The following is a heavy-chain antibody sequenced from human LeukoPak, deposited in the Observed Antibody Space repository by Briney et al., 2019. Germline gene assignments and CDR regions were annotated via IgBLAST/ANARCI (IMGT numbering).Heavy chain of an antibody. V-gene: IGHV4-59*01. Sequence: PSETPSLTCTVSGGSISTYYWAWVRQPPGQGLQWLGYVFYTGSANYSPSVNNRATISVDTSNNRFSLRLTSVSAADSGLYFCARVEGSGYDNRGYFDSWGQGIRVTVSS. CDR2: VFYTGSA. J-gene: IGHJ4*02. D-gene: IGHD5-12*01. CDR1: GGSISTYY. CDR3: ARVEGSGYDNRGYFDS.